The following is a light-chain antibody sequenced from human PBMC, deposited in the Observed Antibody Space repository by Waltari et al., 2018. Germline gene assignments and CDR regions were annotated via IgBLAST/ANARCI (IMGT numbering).Light chain of an antibody. CDR3: CSYAGSYVV. CDR2: DVS. V-gene: IGLV2-11*01. J-gene: IGLJ2*01. CDR1: SSDVGGYNY. Sequence: QSALTQPRSVSGSPGQSVTISCTGTSSDVGGYNYVSWYQQHPGKAPKLMIYDVSKRPSGVPDRVYGSKSGNTASLTISGLQAEDEDDYYCCSYAGSYVVFGGGTKLTVL.